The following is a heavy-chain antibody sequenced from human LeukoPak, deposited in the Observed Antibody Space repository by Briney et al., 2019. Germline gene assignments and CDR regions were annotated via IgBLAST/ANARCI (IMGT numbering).Heavy chain of an antibody. D-gene: IGHD5-12*01. Sequence: ASVTVSCKASGYTFTGYYMHWVRQAPGQGLEWMGWINPNSGGTNYAQKFQGRVTMTRDTSISTAYMELSRLGSDDTAVYYCARNKAEWLRQTPYYYYYMDVWGKGTTVTISS. V-gene: IGHV1-2*02. CDR1: GYTFTGYY. J-gene: IGHJ6*03. CDR3: ARNKAEWLRQTPYYYYYMDV. CDR2: INPNSGGT.